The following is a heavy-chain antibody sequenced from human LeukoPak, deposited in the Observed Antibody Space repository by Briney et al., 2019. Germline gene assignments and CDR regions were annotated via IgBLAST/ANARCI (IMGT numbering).Heavy chain of an antibody. CDR1: GGTFSSYA. Sequence: GASVKVSCKASGGTFSSYAISWVRQAPGQGLEWMGGIIPIFGTANYAQKFQGRVTITADKSTSTAYMELSSLRSEDTAVYYCARLGSGSYRALDYWGQGTLVTVSS. V-gene: IGHV1-69*06. CDR3: ARLGSGSYRALDY. J-gene: IGHJ4*02. D-gene: IGHD3-10*01. CDR2: IIPIFGTA.